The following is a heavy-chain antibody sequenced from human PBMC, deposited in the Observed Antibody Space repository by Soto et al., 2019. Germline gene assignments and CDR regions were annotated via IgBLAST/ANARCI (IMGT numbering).Heavy chain of an antibody. V-gene: IGHV3-30*03. Sequence: QVQLVESGGGVVQPGRSLRLSCAASGLTFSGYGRHWVRQAPGKGLEWVAVISYDGSNKYYADSVKGRFTISRDNSKNTLYLQMNSLRAEDSAEYYRAGSCYSCYYGMDVWGQGTTVTVSS. CDR1: GLTFSGYG. D-gene: IGHD2-15*01. CDR2: ISYDGSNK. CDR3: AGSCYSCYYGMDV. J-gene: IGHJ6*02.